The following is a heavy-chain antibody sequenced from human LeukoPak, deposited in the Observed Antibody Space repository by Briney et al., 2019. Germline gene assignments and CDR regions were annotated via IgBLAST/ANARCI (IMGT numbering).Heavy chain of an antibody. CDR2: IYSDGST. Sequence: GGSLRPSCAASGFTVSSNYMSWVRQAPGKGLDWVSVIYSDGSTYYADSVKGRFTISRDNSKNTLYLQMNSLRAEDTAVYYCARIPIVVITSGGYWGQGTLVTVSS. CDR3: ARIPIVVITSGGY. D-gene: IGHD3-22*01. V-gene: IGHV3-53*01. CDR1: GFTVSSNY. J-gene: IGHJ4*02.